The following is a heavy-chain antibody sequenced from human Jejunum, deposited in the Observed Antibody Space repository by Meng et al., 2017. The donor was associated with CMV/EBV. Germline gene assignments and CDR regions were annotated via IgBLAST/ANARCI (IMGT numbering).Heavy chain of an antibody. CDR3: ATGVADFEY. D-gene: IGHD6-19*01. CDR1: GFTFTSYD. V-gene: IGHV1-8*01. J-gene: IGHJ4*02. CDR2: MNPNRGTT. Sequence: QVQLVQSGAEVQKHVTSVKVSCKAAGFTFTSYDISWVRQGSGQGLEWMGWMNPNRGTTGYAQKFQGRVTMTRNISKSTAYIGLSSLRSEDTAVYYCATGVADFEYWGQGTLVTVSS.